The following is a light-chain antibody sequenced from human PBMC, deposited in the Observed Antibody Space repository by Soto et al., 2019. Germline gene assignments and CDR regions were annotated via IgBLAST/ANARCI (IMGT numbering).Light chain of an antibody. CDR1: QPIDIY. V-gene: IGKV1-39*01. CDR2: AAS. CDR3: QQSYTTPVT. J-gene: IGKJ1*01. Sequence: DIQMTQFPSSLSASVRDRVTITCRASQPIDIYLNWYQQKPGKVPELLIYAASKMQTGVPSRFSGSGSGTDFTLTISSLQPEYFATYCCQQSYTTPVTFGQGTRVEIK.